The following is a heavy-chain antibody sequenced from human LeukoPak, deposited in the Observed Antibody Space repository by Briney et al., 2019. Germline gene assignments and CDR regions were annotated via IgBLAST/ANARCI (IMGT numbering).Heavy chain of an antibody. CDR3: AREARFGELSLNY. V-gene: IGHV3-48*04. CDR1: GFTFSSYS. Sequence: PGGSLRLSCAASGFTFSSYSMNWVRQAPGKGLEWVSYISSSSSTIYYADSVKGRFTISRDNAKNSLYLQMNSLRVKDTAVYYCAREARFGELSLNYWGQGTLVTVSS. CDR2: ISSSSSTI. D-gene: IGHD3-10*01. J-gene: IGHJ4*02.